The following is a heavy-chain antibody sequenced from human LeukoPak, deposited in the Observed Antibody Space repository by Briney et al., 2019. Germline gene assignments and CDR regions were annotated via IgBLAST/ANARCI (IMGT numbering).Heavy chain of an antibody. J-gene: IGHJ6*02. CDR3: ARGASGWDTAMVAYYYYGMDV. V-gene: IGHV4-61*01. Sequence: PSETLSLTCTVSGGSISSSSYYWSWIRQPPGKGLEWIGYIYYSGSTNYNPSLKSRVTISVDTSKNQFSLKLSSVTAADTAVYYCARGASGWDTAMVAYYYYGMDVWGQGTTVTVSS. CDR1: GGSISSSSYY. D-gene: IGHD5-18*01. CDR2: IYYSGST.